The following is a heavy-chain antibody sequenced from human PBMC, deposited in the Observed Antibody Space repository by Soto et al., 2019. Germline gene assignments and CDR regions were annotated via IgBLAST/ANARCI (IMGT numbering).Heavy chain of an antibody. CDR2: ISPYNGNT. D-gene: IGHD2-15*01. CDR3: ARGYCSGGSCYHTPYFAYYYGMDV. V-gene: IGHV1-18*01. Sequence: GASVKVSCKSSGYPFTHYGITWVRQAPGQGLEWMGWISPYNGNTNYGQTLQGRVTLATDTSTSTAYMELSSLRSEDTAVYYCARGYCSGGSCYHTPYFAYYYGMDVWGQGTTVTVSS. CDR1: GYPFTHYG. J-gene: IGHJ6*02.